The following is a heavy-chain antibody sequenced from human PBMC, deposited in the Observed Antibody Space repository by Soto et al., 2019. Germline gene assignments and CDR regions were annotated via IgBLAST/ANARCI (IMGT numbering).Heavy chain of an antibody. Sequence: QVQLQQWGAGLLKPSETLSLTCAVYGGSFSGYYWSWIRQPPGKGLEWIGEINHSGSTNYNPSLKSRVTISVATPKNQFSLKLSSVTAADTAVYYCATLRDSSSWYDYYYGMDVWGQGTTVTVSS. CDR3: ATLRDSSSWYDYYYGMDV. D-gene: IGHD6-13*01. J-gene: IGHJ6*02. V-gene: IGHV4-34*01. CDR2: INHSGST. CDR1: GGSFSGYY.